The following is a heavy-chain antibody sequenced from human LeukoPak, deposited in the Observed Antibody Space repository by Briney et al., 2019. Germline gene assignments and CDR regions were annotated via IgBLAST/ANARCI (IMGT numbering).Heavy chain of an antibody. CDR2: IIPIFGTA. D-gene: IGHD6-19*01. CDR3: ARASSWYSSGFDWFDP. Sequence: SVKVSCKASGGTFISYAISWVRQAPGQGLEWMGGIIPIFGTANYAQKFQGRVTITADESTSTAYMELSSLRSEDTAVYYCARASSWYSSGFDWFDPWGQGTLVTVSS. J-gene: IGHJ5*02. CDR1: GGTFISYA. V-gene: IGHV1-69*13.